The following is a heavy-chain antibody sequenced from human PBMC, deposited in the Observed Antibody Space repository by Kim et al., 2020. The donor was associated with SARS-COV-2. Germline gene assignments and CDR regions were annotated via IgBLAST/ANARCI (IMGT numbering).Heavy chain of an antibody. J-gene: IGHJ4*02. V-gene: IGHV3-23*01. CDR1: GFIFSNYA. CDR3: SKGRAEYGELSHDY. D-gene: IGHD3-10*01. CDR2: VTGSSGIT. Sequence: GGSLRLSCGTSGFIFSNYAISWVRQAPGKGLEWVSTVTGSSGITYYADSVRGRFTISRDNSKNTVSLRMDSLRAEDTAIYYCSKGRAEYGELSHDYWGQGSWSPSPQ.